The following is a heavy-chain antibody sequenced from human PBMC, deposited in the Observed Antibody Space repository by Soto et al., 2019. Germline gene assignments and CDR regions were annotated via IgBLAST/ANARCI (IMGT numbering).Heavy chain of an antibody. D-gene: IGHD6-19*01. J-gene: IGHJ4*02. Sequence: QVHLVESGGGVVQPGRSLRLSCTASGFIFTTYAMHWVRQAPGKGLEWGAVISYDGNHEYYADSVRGRFTISRDNSKNTLYLQMDSLRPDDTALYYCARSSVAGAWGYYFDYWGQGALVTVSS. V-gene: IGHV3-30-3*01. CDR3: ARSSVAGAWGYYFDY. CDR1: GFIFTTYA. CDR2: ISYDGNHE.